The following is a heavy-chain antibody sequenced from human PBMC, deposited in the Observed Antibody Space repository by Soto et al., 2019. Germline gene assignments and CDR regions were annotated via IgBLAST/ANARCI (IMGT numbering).Heavy chain of an antibody. V-gene: IGHV3-23*01. CDR1: GFTFSSYA. CDR2: ISGSGGST. J-gene: IGHJ4*02. CDR3: AKDRYSYGYGSDY. Sequence: GGSLRLSCAASGFTFSSYAMSWVRQAPGKGLEWVSAISGSGGSTYYADSVKGRFTISRDNSKKTLYLQMNSLRAEDTAVYYCAKDRYSYGYGSDYWGQGTLVTVSS. D-gene: IGHD5-18*01.